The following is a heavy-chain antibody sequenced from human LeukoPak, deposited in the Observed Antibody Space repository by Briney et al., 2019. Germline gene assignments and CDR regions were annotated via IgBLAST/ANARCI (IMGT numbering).Heavy chain of an antibody. Sequence: SETLSLTCTASGGSISSYYWSWIRQPPGKELEWIGYIYYSGSTNYNPSLESRVTISVDTSKNQFFLILSSVTAADTAVYYCARHSGYYIDYWGQGTLVTVSS. V-gene: IGHV4-59*08. J-gene: IGHJ4*02. CDR3: ARHSGYYIDY. CDR2: IYYSGST. CDR1: GGSISSYY. D-gene: IGHD3-3*01.